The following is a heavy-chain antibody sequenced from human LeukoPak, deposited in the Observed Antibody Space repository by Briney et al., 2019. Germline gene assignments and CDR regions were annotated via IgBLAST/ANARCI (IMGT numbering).Heavy chain of an antibody. CDR2: IASDGSST. CDR1: GFTLSAYS. Sequence: PGGSLRLSCVASGFTLSAYSMNWVRQAPGKGLVWVSRIASDGSSTTYADSVKGRFSISRDNAKNTLYLQMNSLRVEDTAVYYCARGRPHGNDYWGQGTLVTVSS. V-gene: IGHV3-74*01. D-gene: IGHD4-23*01. J-gene: IGHJ4*02. CDR3: ARGRPHGNDY.